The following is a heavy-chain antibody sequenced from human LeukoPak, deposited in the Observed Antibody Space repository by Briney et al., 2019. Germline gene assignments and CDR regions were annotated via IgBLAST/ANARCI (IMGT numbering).Heavy chain of an antibody. D-gene: IGHD6-19*01. Sequence: PSETLSLTCTVSGDSIGSGDFSWSWIRQPPGKGLEWIGYIHYSGSTYYNPSLKSRLTISVDTSKNQFSLNLSSVTAADTAVYYCARNTPDSSGFDYWGQGTLVTVSS. CDR3: ARNTPDSSGFDY. CDR2: IHYSGST. V-gene: IGHV4-30-4*08. CDR1: GDSIGSGDFS. J-gene: IGHJ4*02.